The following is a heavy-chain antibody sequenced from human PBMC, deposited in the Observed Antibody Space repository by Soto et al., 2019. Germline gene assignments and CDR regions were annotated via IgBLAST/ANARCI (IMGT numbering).Heavy chain of an antibody. V-gene: IGHV5-51*03. Sequence: EVQLVQSGTEVKKPGESLKISCKDSGYSFTNYWIAWVRQMPGKGLEWMGIIYPGDSRTVYSPSFQGPVTISVDKSINTAYLQWSSLRASDTAMYYCARDLASGGNSELFAPWGQGTLVIVSS. CDR1: GYSFTNYW. CDR3: ARDLASGGNSELFAP. D-gene: IGHD2-21*02. CDR2: IYPGDSRT. J-gene: IGHJ5*02.